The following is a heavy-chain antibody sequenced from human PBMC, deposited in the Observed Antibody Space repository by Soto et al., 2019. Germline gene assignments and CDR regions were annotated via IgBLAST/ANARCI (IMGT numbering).Heavy chain of an antibody. CDR1: GYTFTSYA. CDR2: INAGNGNT. J-gene: IGHJ4*02. Sequence: QVQLVQSGAEVKKPGASVKVSCKASGYTFTSYAMHWVRQAPGQRLEWMGWINAGNGNTKYSQKFQGRVTITRDTSASTAYMELSSLRYEDTAVYYCAKFPMYGSGSYYPWGKGTLVTVSS. D-gene: IGHD3-10*01. V-gene: IGHV1-3*01. CDR3: AKFPMYGSGSYYP.